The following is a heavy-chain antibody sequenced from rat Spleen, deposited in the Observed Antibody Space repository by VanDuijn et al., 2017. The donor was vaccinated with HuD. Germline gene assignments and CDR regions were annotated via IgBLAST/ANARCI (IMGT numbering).Heavy chain of an antibody. V-gene: IGHV5-7*01. Sequence: EVQLVESDGGLVQPGRSLKLSCAASGFVFSDYNMAWVRQAPKKGLEWVAIISYDGRTTYYRDSVNGRFTISRDNAKSTLYLQMDSLRSEDSATYYCATDGYYDGTYYSVYVMDAWGQGVMVTVSS. CDR1: GFVFSDYN. CDR2: ISYDGRTT. D-gene: IGHD1-12*02. CDR3: ATDGYYDGTYYSVYVMDA. J-gene: IGHJ4*01.